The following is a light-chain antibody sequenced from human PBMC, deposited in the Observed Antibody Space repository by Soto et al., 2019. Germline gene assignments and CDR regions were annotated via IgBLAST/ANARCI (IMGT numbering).Light chain of an antibody. Sequence: QSVLTQPPSISGAPGQRVTITCTGSDSNIGASYDVNWYQHLPGAAPNLLIYETDHRPSGVPDRFSASRSGASASLAIDKLQTGDEGDYYCQSYGSGLSVVFGGGTKVTVL. CDR3: QSYGSGLSVV. J-gene: IGLJ2*01. CDR2: ETD. CDR1: DSNIGASYD. V-gene: IGLV1-40*01.